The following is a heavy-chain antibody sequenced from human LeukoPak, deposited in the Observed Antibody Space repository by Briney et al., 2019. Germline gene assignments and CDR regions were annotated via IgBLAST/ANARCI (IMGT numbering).Heavy chain of an antibody. V-gene: IGHV1-46*01. CDR2: INPSGGST. D-gene: IGHD3-22*01. CDR3: ATPYYYDSSGYFRWYFDL. J-gene: IGHJ2*01. Sequence: ASVKVSCKASGYTFTSYYMHWVRQAPGQGLEWMGIINPSGGSTSYAQKFQGRVTMTEDTSTDTAYMELSSLRSEDTAVYYCATPYYYDSSGYFRWYFDLWGRGTLVTISS. CDR1: GYTFTSYY.